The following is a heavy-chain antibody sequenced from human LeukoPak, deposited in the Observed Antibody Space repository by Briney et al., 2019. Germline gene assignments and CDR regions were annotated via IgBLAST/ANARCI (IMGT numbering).Heavy chain of an antibody. CDR1: GFTFTNYA. J-gene: IGHJ4*02. CDR2: ISEGVGNT. D-gene: IGHD4-17*01. V-gene: IGHV3-23*01. Sequence: GGSQRLSCAASGFTFTNYAMTWVRQAPGKGLEWVSGISEGVGNTYYADSVKGRFTISRDHSKNTLYLQMNSLRAEDTALYYCAKREKGTTGRFFDYWGQGTPVTVSS. CDR3: AKREKGTTGRFFDY.